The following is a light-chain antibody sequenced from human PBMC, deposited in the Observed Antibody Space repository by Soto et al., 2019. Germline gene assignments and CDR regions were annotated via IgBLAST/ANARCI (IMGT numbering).Light chain of an antibody. V-gene: IGLV3-21*04. Sequence: SYELTQPPSVSVAPGETARITCGGNNIGSKSVHWYQQKPGQAPVLVIYYDCDRPSGVPERFSGSNSGNTATLTITRVEAGDEDDSYCQVWDNSSDHPGVFGGGTKLTVL. CDR2: YDC. CDR3: QVWDNSSDHPGV. CDR1: NIGSKS. J-gene: IGLJ3*02.